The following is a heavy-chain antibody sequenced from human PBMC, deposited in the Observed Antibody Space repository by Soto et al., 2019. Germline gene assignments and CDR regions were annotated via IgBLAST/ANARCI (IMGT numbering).Heavy chain of an antibody. CDR1: GYTFTHYD. CDR3: ARGGWGPPFDF. Sequence: QVQLLQSGADMKKPGASVKVSCKASGYTFTHYDINWVRQATGQGPEWMGWMNPNTGNTGFAQKFQDKVTMTRNTSISTAYMELSSLRSEATALYFGARGGWGPPFDFWGQGTPVTVSS. D-gene: IGHD3-16*01. V-gene: IGHV1-8*01. J-gene: IGHJ4*02. CDR2: MNPNTGNT.